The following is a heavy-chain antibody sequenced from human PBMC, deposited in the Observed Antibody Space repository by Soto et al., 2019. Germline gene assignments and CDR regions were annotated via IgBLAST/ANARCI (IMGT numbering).Heavy chain of an antibody. D-gene: IGHD3-22*01. J-gene: IGHJ4*02. CDR2: ISGSGAST. CDR3: AKNLVVITTGFDY. V-gene: IGHV3-23*01. CDR1: GFTFSSYA. Sequence: GGSLRLSFAASGFTFSSYAMSLVLHTPGNGLELVSIISGSGASTYYADSVKGRFTISRDNSKNTLYLQMNSLRAEDTAVYYCAKNLVVITTGFDYWGQGTLVTVSS.